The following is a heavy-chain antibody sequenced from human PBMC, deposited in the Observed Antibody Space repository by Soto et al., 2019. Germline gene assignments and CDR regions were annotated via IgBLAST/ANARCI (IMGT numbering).Heavy chain of an antibody. Sequence: SVKVSCKASGGTFSSYAISWVRQAPGQGLEWMGGIIPIFGTANYAQKFQGRVTITADESTSTAYMELSSLRSEDTAVYYCARYCSGGSCYLNWFDPWGQGTLVTVSS. J-gene: IGHJ5*02. CDR2: IIPIFGTA. D-gene: IGHD2-15*01. V-gene: IGHV1-69*13. CDR1: GGTFSSYA. CDR3: ARYCSGGSCYLNWFDP.